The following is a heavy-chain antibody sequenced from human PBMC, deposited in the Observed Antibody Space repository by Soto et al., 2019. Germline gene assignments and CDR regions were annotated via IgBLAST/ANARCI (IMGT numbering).Heavy chain of an antibody. D-gene: IGHD2-15*01. CDR1: GFNFNSYT. J-gene: IGHJ6*02. V-gene: IGHV3-21*01. CDR3: AGDCSGGSCYSGMDV. Sequence: GGSLRLSCAASGFNFNSYTINWVRQAPGKRLEWLSSISSSGYIFSTDSVRGRFTISRDNAKNSVHLQINSLRAEDTAVYFCAGDCSGGSCYSGMDVWGQASKVTV. CDR2: ISSSGYI.